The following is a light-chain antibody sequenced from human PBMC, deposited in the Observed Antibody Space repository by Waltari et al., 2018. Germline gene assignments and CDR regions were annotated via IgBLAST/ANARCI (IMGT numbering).Light chain of an antibody. J-gene: IGLJ1*01. CDR2: SDS. CDR1: NIGRKK. Sequence: SYELTQPLSVSVARGQTVKMTCEGNNIGRKKVYWYHQKPGQAPVLVIYSDSDRPSGIPERFSGSNSGNTATLTISRAQVVDEADYYCQVWDSRTYVFGTGTKVTVL. CDR3: QVWDSRTYV. V-gene: IGLV3-9*01.